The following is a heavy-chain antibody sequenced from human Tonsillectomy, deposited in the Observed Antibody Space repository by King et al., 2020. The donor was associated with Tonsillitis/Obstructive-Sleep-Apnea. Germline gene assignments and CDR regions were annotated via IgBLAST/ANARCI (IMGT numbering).Heavy chain of an antibody. CDR2: ISNDGSNK. J-gene: IGHJ6*03. Sequence: VQLVESGGGVVQPGRSLRLSCAASGFTFSSYGMHWVRQAPGKGLEWVSVISNDGSNKYYADSVKGRFTISRDNSKNTLYLQMNSLRAKDTAVYYCAKCGYYDSSGYYQDYYYYYYMDVWGKGTTVTVSS. D-gene: IGHD3-22*01. CDR3: AKCGYYDSSGYYQDYYYYYYMDV. V-gene: IGHV3-30*18. CDR1: GFTFSSYG.